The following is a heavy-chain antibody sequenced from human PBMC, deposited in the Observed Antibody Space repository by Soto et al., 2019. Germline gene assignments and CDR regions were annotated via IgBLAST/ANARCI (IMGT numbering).Heavy chain of an antibody. CDR2: ITGDGSST. V-gene: IGHV3-74*01. D-gene: IGHD3-10*01. CDR3: ARGYSGSARAY. CDR1: GFTFSNYW. Sequence: EVQLEESGGGLVQPGGSVRLSCAASGFTFSNYWMYWVRQAPGKGPVWVSRITGDGSSTAYADSVKGRVTISRDNAKNAVYLQMNSLTVEDTAVYYCARGYSGSARAYWGQGTLVTVSS. J-gene: IGHJ4*02.